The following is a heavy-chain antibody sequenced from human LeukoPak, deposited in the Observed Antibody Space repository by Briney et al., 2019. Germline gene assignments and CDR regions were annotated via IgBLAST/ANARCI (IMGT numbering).Heavy chain of an antibody. V-gene: IGHV3-48*01. CDR2: ISSSSSTI. CDR1: GFTFSSYS. D-gene: IGHD6-19*01. Sequence: GGSLRLSCAASGFTFSSYSMNWVRQAPGKGLEWVSYISSSSSTIYYADSVKGRFTISRDNAKNSLYLQMNSLRAEDTAVYYCARVGDSSGWQYYLDYWGRGTLVTVSS. J-gene: IGHJ4*02. CDR3: ARVGDSSGWQYYLDY.